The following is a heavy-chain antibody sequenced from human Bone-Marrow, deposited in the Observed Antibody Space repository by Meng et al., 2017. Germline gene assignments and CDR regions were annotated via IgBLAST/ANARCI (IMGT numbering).Heavy chain of an antibody. CDR2: IYHSGST. V-gene: IGHV4-38-2*02. Sequence: SETLSLTCTVSGYTISSGYYWGWIRQPPGKGLEWIGSIYHSGSTYYNPSLKSRVTISVDTSKNQFSLKLSSVTAADMAVYYCATNSGSYYGNIDYWGQGTLVTVSS. D-gene: IGHD1-26*01. J-gene: IGHJ4*02. CDR3: ATNSGSYYGNIDY. CDR1: GYTISSGYY.